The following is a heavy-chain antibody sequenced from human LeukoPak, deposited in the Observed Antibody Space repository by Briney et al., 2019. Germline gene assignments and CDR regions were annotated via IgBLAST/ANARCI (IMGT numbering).Heavy chain of an antibody. CDR2: ISGSGGST. Sequence: GGSLRLYCAASGFTFSSYAMSWVRQAPGKGLEWVSAISGSGGSTYYADSVKGRFTISRDNSKNTLYLQMNSLRAEDTAVYYCARDDYYDSSGYYSPVDYWGQGTLVTVSS. CDR3: ARDDYYDSSGYYSPVDY. J-gene: IGHJ4*02. CDR1: GFTFSSYA. V-gene: IGHV3-23*01. D-gene: IGHD3-22*01.